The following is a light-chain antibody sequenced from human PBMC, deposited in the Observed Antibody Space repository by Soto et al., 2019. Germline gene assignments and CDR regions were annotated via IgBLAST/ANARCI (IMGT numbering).Light chain of an antibody. Sequence: IVLTQSPGTLSLSPGERATLSCRASQSVASNYLGWYKQNPGQAPRVLIFDASIRATGIPDRFSASGSGSDLTITISRLEPDDFEVYYCHQYDSLPLTFGGGTKVDIK. CDR3: HQYDSLPLT. V-gene: IGKV3-20*01. CDR2: DAS. CDR1: QSVASNY. J-gene: IGKJ4*01.